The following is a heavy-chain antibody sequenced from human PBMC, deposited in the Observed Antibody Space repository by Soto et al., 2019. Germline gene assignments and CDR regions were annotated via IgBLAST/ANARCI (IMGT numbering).Heavy chain of an antibody. V-gene: IGHV1-2*04. CDR3: ARSSSSSSYTNAFDI. J-gene: IGHJ3*02. CDR1: GYTFTGYY. D-gene: IGHD6-13*01. Sequence: ASVKVSCKASGYTFTGYYMHWVRQAPGQGLEWMGWINPNSGGTNYAQKFQGWVTMTRDTSISTAYMELSRLRSDDTAVYYCARSSSSSSYTNAFDIWGQGTMVTVSS. CDR2: INPNSGGT.